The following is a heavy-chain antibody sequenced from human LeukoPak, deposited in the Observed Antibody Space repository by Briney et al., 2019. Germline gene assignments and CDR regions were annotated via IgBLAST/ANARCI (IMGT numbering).Heavy chain of an antibody. CDR2: INHSGGT. CDR3: ARRHSTTTTRGGYYYGMDV. V-gene: IGHV4-34*01. CDR1: GGSFSGHY. Sequence: SETLSLTCAVYGGSFSGHYWSWIRQPPGKGLEWVGEINHSGGTTYHPSLKSRVAISVDTSKTQFSLKLSSVTAADTAVYYCARRHSTTTTRGGYYYGMDVWGQGTTVTVSS. J-gene: IGHJ6*02. D-gene: IGHD4-17*01.